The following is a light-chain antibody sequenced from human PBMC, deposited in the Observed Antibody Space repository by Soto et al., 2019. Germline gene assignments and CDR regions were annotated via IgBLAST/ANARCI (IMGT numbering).Light chain of an antibody. CDR2: DAS. CDR3: QQYNKWPRT. Sequence: IVLTQSPATLSVSPGERVPLSCRASQSVDINLAWYQQKPGLPPRLLIYDASTRATGIPARFSGSGSGTDFTLTISSLQSQDFAVYYCQQYNKWPRTFGQGTKVDIK. V-gene: IGKV3-15*01. J-gene: IGKJ1*01. CDR1: QSVDIN.